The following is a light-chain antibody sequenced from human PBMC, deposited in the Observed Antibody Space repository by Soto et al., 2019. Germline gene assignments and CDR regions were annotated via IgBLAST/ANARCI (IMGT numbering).Light chain of an antibody. Sequence: EIVLTQSPGTLSLSPGERATLSCRASQSVSSSYLAWYQQKPGQAPRLLIYDASTRATGIPARFSGSGPGTEFTLTISSLQSEDFAIYYCQHFNIWPYTFGQGTKVDIK. CDR3: QHFNIWPYT. CDR1: QSVSSSY. CDR2: DAS. V-gene: IGKV3-15*01. J-gene: IGKJ2*01.